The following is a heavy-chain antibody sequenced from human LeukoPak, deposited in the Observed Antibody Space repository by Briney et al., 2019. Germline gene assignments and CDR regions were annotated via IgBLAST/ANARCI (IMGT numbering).Heavy chain of an antibody. V-gene: IGHV4-4*07. CDR2: ISASGNT. D-gene: IGHD2-21*02. Sequence: NPSETLSLTCTVSGGSISNYYWSWIRQPARKGLEWIGRISASGNTNYNPSLKSRVTMSVDTSMNLFALKLSSVTAADTAVYYCARQGVATAIDYWGQGTLVTVSS. J-gene: IGHJ4*02. CDR3: ARQGVATAIDY. CDR1: GGSISNYY.